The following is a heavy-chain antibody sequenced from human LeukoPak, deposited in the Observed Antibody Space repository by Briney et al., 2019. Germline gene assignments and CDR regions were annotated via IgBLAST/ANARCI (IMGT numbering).Heavy chain of an antibody. Sequence: GGSLRLSCAASGFTFSSYAMSWVRQAPGKGLEWVSAISGSGGSTYYADSVKGRFTITRDNSKNTLYLQMNSLRAEDTAVYYCAKGDGIVVVVAATLDGSLDYWGQGTLVTVSS. CDR1: GFTFSSYA. J-gene: IGHJ4*02. V-gene: IGHV3-23*01. CDR2: ISGSGGST. CDR3: AKGDGIVVVVAATLDGSLDY. D-gene: IGHD2-15*01.